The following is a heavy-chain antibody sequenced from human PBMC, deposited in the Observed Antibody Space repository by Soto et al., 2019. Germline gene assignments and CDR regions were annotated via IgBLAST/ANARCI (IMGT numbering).Heavy chain of an antibody. V-gene: IGHV4-39*01. J-gene: IGHJ4*02. CDR2: IHYSGST. CDR3: ARRLFSSTWPSYFDY. CDR1: GDSITRTRYY. D-gene: IGHD2-2*01. Sequence: SETLSLTCTVSGDSITRTRYYWVWIRQPSGKGLEWIGCIHYSGSTYYNPSLRSRVTSSVDTSKNQLSLKVSSVTAADTAVYYCARRLFSSTWPSYFDYWGEGTLVTVSS.